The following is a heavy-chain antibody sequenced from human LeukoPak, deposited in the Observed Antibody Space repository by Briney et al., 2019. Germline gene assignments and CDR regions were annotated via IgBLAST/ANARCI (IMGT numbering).Heavy chain of an antibody. CDR2: MHSSGTT. CDR1: GGSVTSSY. CDR3: ARDSRGAGPDFDY. J-gene: IGHJ4*02. V-gene: IGHV4-59*02. Sequence: KSSETLSLTCSVSGGSVTSSYWWAWIRQPPGKGLEWIGYMHSSGTTSFNPSLETRVTISIDTSRNQFSLRLSSVTAADTAVYYCARDSRGAGPDFDYWGQGTLVTVSP. D-gene: IGHD6-19*01.